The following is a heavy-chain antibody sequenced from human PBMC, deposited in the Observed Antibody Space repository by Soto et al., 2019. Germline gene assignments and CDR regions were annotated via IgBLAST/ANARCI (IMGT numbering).Heavy chain of an antibody. J-gene: IGHJ4*02. CDR3: ARGGVY. CDR1: GFTFSSHE. Sequence: PGGSLRLSCAASGFTFSSHEMNWVRQAPGKGLEWISYISGSGNITYYADSVKGRFTISRDNAQKSLYLQMNSLRVEDTAVYYCARGGVYWAQGTLVSVPS. D-gene: IGHD2-8*01. CDR2: ISGSGNIT. V-gene: IGHV3-48*03.